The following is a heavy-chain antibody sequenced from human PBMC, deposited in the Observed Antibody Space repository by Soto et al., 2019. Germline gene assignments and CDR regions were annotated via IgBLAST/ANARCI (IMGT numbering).Heavy chain of an antibody. CDR3: AREVGPINY. Sequence: EVQLVESGGGLVQPGGSLRLSCAASGFTFSSYSMNWVRQAPGKGLEWVSYISSSSSTIYYADSVKGRFTITRDNAKNSLYLQMNSLRAEDTAVYYCAREVGPINYWGQGTLVTVSS. V-gene: IGHV3-48*01. CDR1: GFTFSSYS. D-gene: IGHD1-26*01. J-gene: IGHJ4*02. CDR2: ISSSSSTI.